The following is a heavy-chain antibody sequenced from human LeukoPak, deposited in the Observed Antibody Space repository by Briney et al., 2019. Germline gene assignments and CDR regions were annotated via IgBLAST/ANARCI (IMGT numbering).Heavy chain of an antibody. CDR3: ARDERFLEWSPFDY. D-gene: IGHD3-3*01. CDR1: GFTFSSYS. CDR2: ISSSSSTI. V-gene: IGHV3-48*02. J-gene: IGHJ4*02. Sequence: PGGSLRLSCAASGFTFSSYSMNWVRQAPGKGLEWVSYISSSSSTIYYADSVKGRFTISRDNAKNSLYLQMNSLRDEDTAVYYCARDERFLEWSPFDYWGQGTLVTDSS.